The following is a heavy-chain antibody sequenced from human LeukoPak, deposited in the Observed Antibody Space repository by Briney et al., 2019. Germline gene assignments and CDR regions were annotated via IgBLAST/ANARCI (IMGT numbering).Heavy chain of an antibody. J-gene: IGHJ3*02. CDR2: ISGSGSVS. V-gene: IGHV3-48*02. CDR1: GFTFSRYS. Sequence: PGGSLRLSCAASGFTFSRYSMNWVRQAPGKGLEWISYISGSGSVSYYEDSVKGRFTISRDNAKSSLYLQMNSLRDEDTALYYWARDGGFGFLAAFDIWGQGTMVTVSS. D-gene: IGHD3-10*01. CDR3: ARDGGFGFLAAFDI.